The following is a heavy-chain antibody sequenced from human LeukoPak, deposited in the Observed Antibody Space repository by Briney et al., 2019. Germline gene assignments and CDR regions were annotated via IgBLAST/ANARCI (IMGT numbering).Heavy chain of an antibody. Sequence: GGSLRLSCAASGFIFSDYYMTWIRQAPGKGLEWVSVIYSGGSTYYADSVKGRFTISRDNSKNTLYLQMNSLRAEDTAVYYCARGGGLKYYYYYMDVWGKGTTVTISS. CDR3: ARGGGLKYYYYYMDV. J-gene: IGHJ6*03. V-gene: IGHV3-53*01. CDR2: IYSGGST. D-gene: IGHD3-16*01. CDR1: GFIFSDYY.